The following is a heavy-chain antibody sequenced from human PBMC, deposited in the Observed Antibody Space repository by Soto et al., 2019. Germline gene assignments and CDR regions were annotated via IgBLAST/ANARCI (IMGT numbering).Heavy chain of an antibody. CDR1: GYTFTGYY. D-gene: IGHD4-17*01. CDR2: INPNSGGT. CDR3: ARGYGDSSAGDYYYGMDV. V-gene: IGHV1-2*04. J-gene: IGHJ6*02. Sequence: ASVKVSCKASGYTFTGYYMHWVRHAPGQGLEWMGWINPNSGGTNYAQKFQGWVTMTRDTSISTAYMELSRLRSDDTAVYYCARGYGDSSAGDYYYGMDVWGQGTTVTVSS.